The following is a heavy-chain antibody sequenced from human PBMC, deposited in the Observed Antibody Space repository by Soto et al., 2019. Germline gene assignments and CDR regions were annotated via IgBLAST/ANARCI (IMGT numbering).Heavy chain of an antibody. D-gene: IGHD2-2*01. CDR2: VYYSGTT. J-gene: IGHJ4*02. V-gene: IGHV4-39*01. Sequence: QLQLQESGPGLVKPSETLSLTCTVSGGSISSSSYYWAWVRQLPGKGLEWIGSVYYSGTTYYNPSLKSRVTISADTSKNQFSLKLSSVTAADTAVFYCARLIHCKTTSCYFDYWGQGTLVTVSS. CDR3: ARLIHCKTTSCYFDY. CDR1: GGSISSSSYY.